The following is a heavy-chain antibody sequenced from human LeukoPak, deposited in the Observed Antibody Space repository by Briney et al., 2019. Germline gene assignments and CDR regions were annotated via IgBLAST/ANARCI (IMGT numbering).Heavy chain of an antibody. CDR3: ARARDYSNWIFDY. V-gene: IGHV1-69*04. Sequence: HRASVKVSCKASGGTFSSYAISWVRQAPGQGLEWMGRIIPILGIASYAQKFQGRVTITADKSTSTAYMELSSLRSEDTAVYYCARARDYSNWIFDYWGQGTLVTVSS. D-gene: IGHD4-11*01. CDR2: IIPILGIA. CDR1: GGTFSSYA. J-gene: IGHJ4*02.